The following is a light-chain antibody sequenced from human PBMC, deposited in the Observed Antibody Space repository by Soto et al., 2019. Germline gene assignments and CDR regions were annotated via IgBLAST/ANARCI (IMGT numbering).Light chain of an antibody. V-gene: IGLV1-40*01. Sequence: QSVVTQPPSVSGAPGQRVTISCTGSSSNIGAGYDVHWYQQLPGTAPKLLIYGHSNRPSGVPDRFSGSKSGTSASLAITGLRAEDEADYYCQSYDIRLSGWVFGGGTKVTVL. J-gene: IGLJ3*02. CDR3: QSYDIRLSGWV. CDR2: GHS. CDR1: SSNIGAGYD.